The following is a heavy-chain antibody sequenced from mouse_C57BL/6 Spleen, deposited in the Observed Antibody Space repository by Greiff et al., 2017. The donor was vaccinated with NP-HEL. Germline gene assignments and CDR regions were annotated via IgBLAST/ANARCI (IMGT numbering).Heavy chain of an antibody. J-gene: IGHJ2*01. CDR2: IYPGDGDT. V-gene: IGHV1-80*01. CDR3: ARHYYGSRNFDY. Sequence: QVQLQQSGAELVKPGASVKISCKASGYAFSSYWMNWVKQRPGKGLEWIGQIYPGDGDTNYNGKFKGKATLTADKSSSTAYMQLSSLTSEDSAVYFCARHYYGSRNFDYWGQGTTLTVSS. D-gene: IGHD1-1*01. CDR1: GYAFSSYW.